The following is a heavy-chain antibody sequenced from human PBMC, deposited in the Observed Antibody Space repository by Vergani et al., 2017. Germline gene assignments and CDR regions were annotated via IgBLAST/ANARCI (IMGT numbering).Heavy chain of an antibody. CDR2: INAGNGNT. V-gene: IGHV1-3*01. D-gene: IGHD2-2*01. CDR1: GYTFTSYA. J-gene: IGHJ4*02. Sequence: QVQLVQSGAEVKKPGASVKVSCKASGYTFTSYAMHWVRQAPGQRLEWMGWINAGNGNTTYSQKFQGRVTITRDTSASTAYMELSSLRSEDTAVYYCARVSFGVVPAAMDYWGQGTLVTVSA. CDR3: ARVSFGVVPAAMDY.